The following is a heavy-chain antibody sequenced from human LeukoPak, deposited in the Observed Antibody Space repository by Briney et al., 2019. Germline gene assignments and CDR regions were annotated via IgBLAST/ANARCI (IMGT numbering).Heavy chain of an antibody. Sequence: GGSLRLSCAATGFTFSDSYMSWVRQAPGKGLEWVSYISSSGGTIYYADSVKGRFTISRDNAKNSLFLQMNNLRAEDTAVYYCATEGGARWGQGTLVTVSS. CDR2: ISSSGGTI. D-gene: IGHD3-16*01. V-gene: IGHV3-11*01. J-gene: IGHJ4*02. CDR1: GFTFSDSY. CDR3: ATEGGAR.